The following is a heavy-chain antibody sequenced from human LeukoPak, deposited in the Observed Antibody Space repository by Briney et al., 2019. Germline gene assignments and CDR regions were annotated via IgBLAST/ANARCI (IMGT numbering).Heavy chain of an antibody. CDR3: ARDPTMIVVEYYFDY. V-gene: IGHV3-33*01. D-gene: IGHD3-22*01. Sequence: GGSLRLSCAASGFTFSSYGMHWVRQAPGKGLEWVAVIWYDGSNKYSADSVKGRFTISRDNSKNTLYLQMNSLRAEDTAVYYCARDPTMIVVEYYFDYWGQGTLVTVSS. J-gene: IGHJ4*02. CDR1: GFTFSSYG. CDR2: IWYDGSNK.